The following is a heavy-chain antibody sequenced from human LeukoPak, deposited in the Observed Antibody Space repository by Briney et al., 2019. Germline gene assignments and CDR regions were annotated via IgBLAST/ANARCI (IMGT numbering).Heavy chain of an antibody. CDR3: AIAYCGGDCYGPGFDY. CDR2: INANSGGT. J-gene: IGHJ4*02. D-gene: IGHD2-21*02. CDR1: GYTFTDYF. Sequence: ASVKVSCKASGYTFTDYFMNWMRQAPGQRLEWMGWINANSGGTNYAQKFQGRVTMTRDTSISTAYMELSRLRSDDTAVYYCAIAYCGGDCYGPGFDYWGQGTLVTVSS. V-gene: IGHV1-2*02.